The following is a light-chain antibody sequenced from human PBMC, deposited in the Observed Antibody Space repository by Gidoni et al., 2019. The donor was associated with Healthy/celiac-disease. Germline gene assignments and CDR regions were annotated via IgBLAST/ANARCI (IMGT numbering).Light chain of an antibody. CDR2: KDS. CDR3: QSADSSDSWV. Sequence: SYELTQPPSVSVSPGQTARITCSGDALPKQYAYWYQQKPGQAPVLVIYKDSERPSGIPERFSGSSSGTTVTLTISGVQAEDEADYYCQSADSSDSWVFGGGTRLTV. CDR1: ALPKQY. J-gene: IGLJ3*02. V-gene: IGLV3-25*02.